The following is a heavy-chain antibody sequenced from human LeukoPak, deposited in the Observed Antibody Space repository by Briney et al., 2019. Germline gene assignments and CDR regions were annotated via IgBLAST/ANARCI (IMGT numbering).Heavy chain of an antibody. CDR2: ISCDGSNK. CDR3: AKDRWHYFDY. CDR1: GFTFSSYA. J-gene: IGHJ4*02. V-gene: IGHV3-30*04. D-gene: IGHD5-24*01. Sequence: GGSLRLSCAASGFTFSSYAMHWVRQAPGKGLEWVAVISCDGSNKYYADSVKGRFTISRDNSKNTLYLQMNSLRAEDTAVYYCAKDRWHYFDYWGQGTLVTVSS.